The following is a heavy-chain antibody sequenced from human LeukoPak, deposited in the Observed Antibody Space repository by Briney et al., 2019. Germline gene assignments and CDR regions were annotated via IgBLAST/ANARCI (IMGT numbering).Heavy chain of an antibody. CDR1: GFTFSSYG. CDR3: ASHSLRYFDWLLY. V-gene: IGHV3-33*01. CDR2: IWYDGSNK. Sequence: GGSLRLSCAASGFTFSSYGMHWVRQAPGKGLEWVAVIWYDGSNKYYADSVKGRFTISRDNSKNTLYLQMNSLRAEDTAVYYCASHSLRYFDWLLYWGQGTLVTVSS. J-gene: IGHJ4*02. D-gene: IGHD3-9*01.